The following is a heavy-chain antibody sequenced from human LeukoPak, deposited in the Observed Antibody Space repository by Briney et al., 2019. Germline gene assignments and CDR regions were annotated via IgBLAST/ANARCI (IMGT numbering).Heavy chain of an antibody. CDR3: ASDISGYYYFDS. J-gene: IGHJ4*02. D-gene: IGHD5-12*01. CDR1: GGSIGSSSYY. CDR2: IYHSGSS. V-gene: IGHV4-39*07. Sequence: SETLSLTCALSGGSIGSSSYYWAWVRQPPGKGLEWIGSIYHSGSSYYNPSLKSRVTISVDTSKNQFSLKLSSVTAADTAVYYCASDISGYYYFDSWGQRALVTVSS.